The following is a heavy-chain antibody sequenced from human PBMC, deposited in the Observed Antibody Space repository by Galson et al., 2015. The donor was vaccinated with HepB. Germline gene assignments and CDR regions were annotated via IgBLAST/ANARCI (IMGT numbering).Heavy chain of an antibody. Sequence: CAISRHSLSSHSPPWSLIRQSPSRGLGWRGGTYYRSKWFNEYAVSVKSRITINPDTSKNHFSLQMNSVTPEDTAVYYCAIDPGYSYSIFDSWGQGTLVTVSS. J-gene: IGHJ4*02. V-gene: IGHV6-1*01. D-gene: IGHD5-18*01. CDR2: TYYRSKWFN. CDR1: RHSLSSHSPP. CDR3: AIDPGYSYSIFDS.